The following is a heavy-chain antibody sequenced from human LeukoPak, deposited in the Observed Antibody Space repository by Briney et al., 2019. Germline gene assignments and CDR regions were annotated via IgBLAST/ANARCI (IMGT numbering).Heavy chain of an antibody. Sequence: GASVKVSCKASGYTFTSYYMHWVRQAPGQGLEWMGIINPSGGSTSYAQKFQGRVTTTRDMSTSTVYMELSSLRSEDTAVYYCARVASGGAFDYWGQGTLVTVSS. D-gene: IGHD2-15*01. CDR1: GYTFTSYY. CDR2: INPSGGST. V-gene: IGHV1-46*01. CDR3: ARVASGGAFDY. J-gene: IGHJ4*02.